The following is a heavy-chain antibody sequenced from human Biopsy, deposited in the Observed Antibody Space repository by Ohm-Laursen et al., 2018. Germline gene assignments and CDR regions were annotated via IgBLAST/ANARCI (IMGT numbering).Heavy chain of an antibody. CDR1: GFPCTGFS. Sequence: SLRLSCTASGFPCTGFSMDWVRQAPGKGLEWVAYITSGSSYIYYADSVKGRFTISRDNPKNTLYLQMNSLGVEDSAVYYCARDIYYITNWRAFDMWGQGTMVTVAS. CDR3: ARDIYYITNWRAFDM. D-gene: IGHD1-1*01. CDR2: ITSGSSYI. V-gene: IGHV3-21*01. J-gene: IGHJ3*02.